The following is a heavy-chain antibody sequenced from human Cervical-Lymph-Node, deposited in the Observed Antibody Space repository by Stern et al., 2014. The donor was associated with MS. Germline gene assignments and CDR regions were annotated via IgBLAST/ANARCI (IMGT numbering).Heavy chain of an antibody. D-gene: IGHD3-22*01. V-gene: IGHV3-23*04. CDR2: ISGSGGSI. CDR1: GFTFNKYA. Sequence: EVQLVESGGDLVQPGGSLRLSCAASGFTFNKYAMNWVRQAPGKGLEWVSTISGSGGSIYSADSVKGRFTISRDNSENTLYLQMHSLRAEDTAIYYCAKQYFDSSGYSYYYGMDVWGQGTTVTVSS. CDR3: AKQYFDSSGYSYYYGMDV. J-gene: IGHJ6*02.